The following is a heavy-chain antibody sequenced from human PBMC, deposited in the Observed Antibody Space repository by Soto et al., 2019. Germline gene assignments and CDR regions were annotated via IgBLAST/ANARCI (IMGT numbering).Heavy chain of an antibody. CDR3: ARDWARNPYTMGV. J-gene: IGHJ6*04. Sequence: SESLSLTCTVSGDSVTRNSYYWGWILQHPGKGLEWIGYINYRGSTKYNPSLKSRATISVDTSKNECSLRLRSVTAADTAVFYCARDWARNPYTMGVWGKGTSVTVSS. CDR2: INYRGST. D-gene: IGHD3-16*01. V-gene: IGHV4-61*01. CDR1: GDSVTRNSYY.